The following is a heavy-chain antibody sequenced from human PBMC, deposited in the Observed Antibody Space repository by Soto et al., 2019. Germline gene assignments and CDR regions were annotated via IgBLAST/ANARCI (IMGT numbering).Heavy chain of an antibody. J-gene: IGHJ6*02. Sequence: QVHLVQSAAEVKKPGASVKVSCKASGYTFIRYGITWVRQAPGQGLEWLGWISPYNDYTIYAQKLQGRVTLTTDTATXTXHRXVRGLKSDDTAVYYCARGGYYDNSWGKLSHYGLDVWGQGTSVTVSS. CDR2: ISPYNDYT. CDR3: ARGGYYDNSWGKLSHYGLDV. D-gene: IGHD3-16*01. CDR1: GYTFIRYG. V-gene: IGHV1-18*01.